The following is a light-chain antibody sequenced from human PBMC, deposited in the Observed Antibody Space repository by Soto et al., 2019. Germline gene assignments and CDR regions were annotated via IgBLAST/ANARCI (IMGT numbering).Light chain of an antibody. CDR1: QSVLYSSNNKNY. J-gene: IGKJ1*01. CDR2: WAS. CDR3: QQYDSAPWT. Sequence: DIVMTQSPDSLAVSLGERATINCKSSQSVLYSSNNKNYLAWYQQKPGQPPKALIYWASTRESGVPDRFSGSGSGTDFTLIISSLQAEDVAVYYCQQYDSAPWTFGQGTKVDIK. V-gene: IGKV4-1*01.